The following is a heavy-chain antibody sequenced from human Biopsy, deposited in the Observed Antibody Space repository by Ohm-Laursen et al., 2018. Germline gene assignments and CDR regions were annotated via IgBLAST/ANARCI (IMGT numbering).Heavy chain of an antibody. V-gene: IGHV4-34*01. CDR3: AKHGSGWTGDDALHI. CDR1: GESSSGYF. CDR2: INQSGST. J-gene: IGHJ3*02. Sequence: SDTLSLTCAVNGESSSGYFWNWIRQPPGKGLEWIGEINQSGSTNYNPSLKSRVTISVDTSKNQFSLKVTSVTAADTAVYYCAKHGSGWTGDDALHIWGQGTMVTVSS. D-gene: IGHD6-19*01.